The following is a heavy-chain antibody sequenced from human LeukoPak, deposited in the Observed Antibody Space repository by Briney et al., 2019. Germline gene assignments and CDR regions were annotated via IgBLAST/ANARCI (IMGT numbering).Heavy chain of an antibody. CDR1: GYSFTNYW. CDR3: ARGRSCSDTVCRNWFDP. V-gene: IGHV5-51*01. D-gene: IGHD3-16*01. CDR2: IYPGDSDT. Sequence: GESLKISCKGSGYSFTNYWIGWVRQMPGKGLEWMGTIYPGDSDTRYSPSFQGQVTISVDKSMTTAYLQWSSLKVSDTAMYYCARGRSCSDTVCRNWFDPGAREPWSPSPQ. J-gene: IGHJ5*02.